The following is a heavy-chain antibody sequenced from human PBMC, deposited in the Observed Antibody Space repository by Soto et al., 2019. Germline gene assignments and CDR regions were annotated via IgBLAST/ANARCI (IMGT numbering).Heavy chain of an antibody. V-gene: IGHV4-59*06. CDR2: IYYSGST. CDR1: GGSISSYY. CDR3: ARETYCDYVGYFAP. D-gene: IGHD4-17*01. Sequence: SETLCLTCTVSGGSISSYYWSWIRQHPGKGLEWIGYIYYSGSTYYNPSLKSRVTISVDTSKNQFSLKLSSVTAADTAVYYCARETYCDYVGYFAPWGQDTLVTLAS. J-gene: IGHJ5*02.